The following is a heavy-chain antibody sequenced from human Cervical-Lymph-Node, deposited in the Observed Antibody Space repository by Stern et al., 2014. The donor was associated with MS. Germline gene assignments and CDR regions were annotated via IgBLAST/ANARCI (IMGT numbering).Heavy chain of an antibody. CDR2: CYCSGGT. CDR3: ARAPYDFTNWYGMDV. Sequence: QLQLQESGPGLVQPSETLSLTCIVSGGSISSYYWSWIRQPPGKGLAWIGHCYCSGGTDYNPSLQSRVTMSTHISKNQISLRLSSVTAADTAVYYCARAPYDFTNWYGMDVWGQGTTVTVSS. V-gene: IGHV4-59*01. D-gene: IGHD1-1*01. J-gene: IGHJ6*02. CDR1: GGSISSYY.